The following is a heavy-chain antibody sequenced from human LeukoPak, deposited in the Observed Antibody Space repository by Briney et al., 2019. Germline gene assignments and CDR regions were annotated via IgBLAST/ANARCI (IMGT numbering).Heavy chain of an antibody. D-gene: IGHD1-26*01. V-gene: IGHV4-39*01. CDR2: IYSNGNT. CDR1: GGSISSSSYY. Sequence: PSETLSLTCNVSGGSISSSSYYWGWIRQPPGKGLEWIGSIYSNGNTYYNPSLKSRVTISVDTSKNQFSLKLSSVTAADTAVYYCAGFHQGATLFDYWGQGTLVTVSS. CDR3: AGFHQGATLFDY. J-gene: IGHJ4*02.